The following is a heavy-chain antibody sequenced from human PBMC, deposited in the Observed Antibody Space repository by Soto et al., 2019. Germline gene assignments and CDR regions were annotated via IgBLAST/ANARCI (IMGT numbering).Heavy chain of an antibody. V-gene: IGHV3-7*01. CDR1: GFSFSSYW. Sequence: PGGSVRLSCAASGFSFSSYWMSWVRQAPGKGLEWVANIKQDGSEKYYVDSVKGRFTISRDNAKNSLYLQMNSLRAEDTAVYYCASYVSAPDFWSGYGYYYYYMDVWGKGTTVTVSS. D-gene: IGHD3-3*01. CDR3: ASYVSAPDFWSGYGYYYYYMDV. J-gene: IGHJ6*03. CDR2: IKQDGSEK.